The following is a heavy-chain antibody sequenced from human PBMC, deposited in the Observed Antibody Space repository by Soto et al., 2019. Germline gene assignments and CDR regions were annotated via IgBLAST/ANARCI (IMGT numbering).Heavy chain of an antibody. CDR2: IWYDGSNK. J-gene: IGHJ4*02. CDR1: GFTFSSYG. Sequence: QVQLVESGGGVVQPGRSLRLSCAASGFTFSSYGMHWVRQAPAKGLEWVAVIWYDGSNKYYADSVKGRFTISRDNSKNTLYLQMNSLRAEDTAVYYCARDPTPQGSYADYWGQGTLVTVSS. V-gene: IGHV3-33*01. D-gene: IGHD3-16*01. CDR3: ARDPTPQGSYADY.